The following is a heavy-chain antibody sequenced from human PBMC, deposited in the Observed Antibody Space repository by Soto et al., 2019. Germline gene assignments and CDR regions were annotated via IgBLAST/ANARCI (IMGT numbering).Heavy chain of an antibody. D-gene: IGHD2-2*01. CDR1: GFTVSSNY. CDR2: IYGGSST. Sequence: GGSLRLSCAASGFTVSSNYINWVLQAPGKGLEWVSFIYGGSSTYYADSVEGRFTISRDNSKNTLNLPMNRLRGADTAGSPHCCRTSWRQGTVVTVSS. J-gene: IGHJ4*03. CDR3: CCRTS. V-gene: IGHV3-53*01.